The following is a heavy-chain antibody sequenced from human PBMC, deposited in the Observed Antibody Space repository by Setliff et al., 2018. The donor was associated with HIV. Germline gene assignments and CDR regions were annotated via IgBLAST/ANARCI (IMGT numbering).Heavy chain of an antibody. V-gene: IGHV3-43*01. Sequence: GESLTISCAASGFTFDDYTMHWVRQAPGKGLEWVSLISWDGTSTYYADSVKGRFTISRDNSKNSLYLQMNSLRTEDTALYYCAKDMKYRRAADNSFDYWGQGALVTVSS. D-gene: IGHD6-13*01. J-gene: IGHJ4*02. CDR2: ISWDGTST. CDR3: AKDMKYRRAADNSFDY. CDR1: GFTFDDYT.